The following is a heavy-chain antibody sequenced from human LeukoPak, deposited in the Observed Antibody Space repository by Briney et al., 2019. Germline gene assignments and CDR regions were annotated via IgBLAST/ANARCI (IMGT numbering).Heavy chain of an antibody. CDR3: ARDSTYYDILDPW. CDR2: ISSSSSYI. V-gene: IGHV3-21*01. CDR1: GFTFSSYS. J-gene: IGHJ4*02. D-gene: IGHD3-9*01. Sequence: KAGGSLRLSCAASGFTFSSYSMNWVRQAPGKGLEWVSSISSSSSYIYYADSVKGRFTISRDNAKNSLYLQMNSLRAEDTAVYYCARDSTYYDILDPWWGQGTLVTVSS.